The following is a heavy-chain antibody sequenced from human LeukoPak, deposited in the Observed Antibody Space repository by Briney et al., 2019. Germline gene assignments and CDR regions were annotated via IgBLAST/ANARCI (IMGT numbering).Heavy chain of an antibody. V-gene: IGHV4-59*01. CDR1: GGSISSYY. CDR3: ARFRSGYDLRGSFDY. Sequence: SETLSLTCTVSGGSISSYYWSWIRQPPGKGLEWNGYIYYSGSTNYNPSLKSRVTISVDTSKNQFSLKLSSVTAADTAAYYCARFRSGYDLRGSFDYWGQGTLVTVSS. D-gene: IGHD5-12*01. J-gene: IGHJ4*02. CDR2: IYYSGST.